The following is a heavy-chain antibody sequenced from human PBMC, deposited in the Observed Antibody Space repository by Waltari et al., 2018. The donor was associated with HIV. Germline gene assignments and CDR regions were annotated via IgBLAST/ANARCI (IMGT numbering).Heavy chain of an antibody. D-gene: IGHD5-18*01. V-gene: IGHV1-69*01. Sequence: QVQLVQSGAAVKKPGSSVKVSCKASGGTFISYAISWVRQAPGQGLEWMGGIIPIFGTANYAQKFQGRVTITADESTSTAYMELSSLRSEDTAVYYCARESVLPIQLSRGEFDYWGQGTLVTVSS. CDR1: GGTFISYA. CDR2: IIPIFGTA. J-gene: IGHJ4*02. CDR3: ARESVLPIQLSRGEFDY.